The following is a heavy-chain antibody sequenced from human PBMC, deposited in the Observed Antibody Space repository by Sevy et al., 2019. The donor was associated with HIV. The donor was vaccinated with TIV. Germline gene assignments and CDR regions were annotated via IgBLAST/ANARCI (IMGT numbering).Heavy chain of an antibody. D-gene: IGHD1-26*01. Sequence: GGSLRLSCAASGFTVSSNYMSWVRQAPGKGLEWVSVIYSGGSTYYADSVKGRFTISRDNSKNTLYLQMSSLRAEDTAVYYCVYATLSYWGQGTLVTVSS. V-gene: IGHV3-53*01. J-gene: IGHJ4*02. CDR3: VYATLSY. CDR1: GFTVSSNY. CDR2: IYSGGST.